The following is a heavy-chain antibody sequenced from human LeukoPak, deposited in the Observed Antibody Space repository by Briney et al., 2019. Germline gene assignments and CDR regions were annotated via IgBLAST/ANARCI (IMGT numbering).Heavy chain of an antibody. Sequence: ASVKVSCKASGGTFSSYAISRVRQAPGQGLEWMGRIIPILGIANYAQKFQGRVTITADKSTSTAYMELSSLRSEDTAVYYCAREQQLVQYNWFDPWGQGTLVTVSS. CDR3: AREQQLVQYNWFDP. V-gene: IGHV1-69*04. D-gene: IGHD6-13*01. CDR2: IIPILGIA. CDR1: GGTFSSYA. J-gene: IGHJ5*02.